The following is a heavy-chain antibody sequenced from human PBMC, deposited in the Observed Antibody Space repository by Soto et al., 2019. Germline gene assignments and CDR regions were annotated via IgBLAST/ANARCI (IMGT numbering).Heavy chain of an antibody. D-gene: IGHD6-13*01. CDR1: GFTFSSYA. V-gene: IGHV3-23*01. J-gene: IGHJ4*02. CDR2: ISGSGGST. Sequence: PXGSLRLSCSASGFTFSSYAMSWVRQAPGKGLEWVSAISGSGGSTYYADSVKGRFTISRDNSKNTLYLQMNSLRAEDTAVYYCAKTPSWIAAFTFDYWGQGALVTVSS. CDR3: AKTPSWIAAFTFDY.